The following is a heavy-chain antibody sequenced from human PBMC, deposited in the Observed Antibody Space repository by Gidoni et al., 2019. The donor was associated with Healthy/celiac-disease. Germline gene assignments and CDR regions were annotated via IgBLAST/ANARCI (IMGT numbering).Heavy chain of an antibody. CDR1: GGTFSSYA. CDR2: IIPIFGTA. J-gene: IGHJ1*01. D-gene: IGHD3-10*01. CDR3: AQYYYGSGSSNSPYFQH. V-gene: IGHV1-69*01. Sequence: QVQLVQSGAEVKKPGSSVKVSCKASGGTFSSYAISWVRQAPGQGLEWMGGIIPIFGTANYAQKFQGRVTITADESTSTAYMELSSLRSEDTAVYYCAQYYYGSGSSNSPYFQHWGQGTLVTVSS.